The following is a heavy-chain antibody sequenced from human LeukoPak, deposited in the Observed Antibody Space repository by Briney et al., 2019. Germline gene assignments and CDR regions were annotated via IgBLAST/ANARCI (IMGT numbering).Heavy chain of an antibody. CDR3: ARSTPDFWSGYHDY. CDR1: GGSISSYY. J-gene: IGHJ4*02. D-gene: IGHD3-3*01. V-gene: IGHV4-4*09. Sequence: PSETLSLTCTVSGGSISSYYWSWIRQPPGKGLEWIGYIYTSGSTNYNPSLKSRVTISVDTSKNQFSLKLSSVTAADTAVYYCARSTPDFWSGYHDYWGQGTLVNVSS. CDR2: IYTSGST.